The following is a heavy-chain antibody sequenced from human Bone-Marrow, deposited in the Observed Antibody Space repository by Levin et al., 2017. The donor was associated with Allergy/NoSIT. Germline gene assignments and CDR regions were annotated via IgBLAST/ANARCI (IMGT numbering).Heavy chain of an antibody. CDR1: GFSLRTSGEG. V-gene: IGHV2-5*02. Sequence: NESGPTLVKPTQTLTLTCTFSGFSLRTSGEGVGWIRQPPGKALEWLALLYWDDDNRYSPSLKTRVTITKDTSKNQVVFVMTNLDPVDTATYYCAHRRYGDHFFDFWGQGILVTVSS. CDR2: LYWDDDN. CDR3: AHRRYGDHFFDF. D-gene: IGHD4-17*01. J-gene: IGHJ4*02.